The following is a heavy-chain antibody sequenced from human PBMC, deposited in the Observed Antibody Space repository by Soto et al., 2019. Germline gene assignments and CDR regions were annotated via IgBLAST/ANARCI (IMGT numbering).Heavy chain of an antibody. D-gene: IGHD1-26*01. CDR2: ISAYNGNT. CDR1: GYTFTSYG. V-gene: IGHV1-18*01. CDR3: ARDLTVGATHNWFDP. Sequence: ASVKVSCKASGYTFTSYGISWVRQAPGQGLEWMGWISAYNGNTNYAQKPQGRVTMTTDTSTSTAYMELRSLRSDDTAVYYCARDLTVGATHNWFDPWGHGTLVTVSS. J-gene: IGHJ5*02.